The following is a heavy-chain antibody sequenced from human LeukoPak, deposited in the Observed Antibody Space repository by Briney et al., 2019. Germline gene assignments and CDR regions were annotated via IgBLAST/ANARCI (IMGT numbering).Heavy chain of an antibody. CDR3: ARDSSGYLKVTYYFDY. Sequence: GASVKVSCKASGYTFTSYAMNWVRQAPGQRLEWMGWINAGNGNTKYSQKFQGRVTITRDTSASTAYMELSSLRSEDTAVYYCARDSSGYLKVTYYFDYWGQGTLVTVSS. D-gene: IGHD5-12*01. CDR1: GYTFTSYA. J-gene: IGHJ4*02. V-gene: IGHV1-3*01. CDR2: INAGNGNT.